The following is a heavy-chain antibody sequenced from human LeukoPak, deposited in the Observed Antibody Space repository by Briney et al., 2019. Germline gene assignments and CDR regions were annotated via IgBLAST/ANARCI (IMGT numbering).Heavy chain of an antibody. D-gene: IGHD3-10*01. CDR3: ARPITMVRGRSGMDV. V-gene: IGHV1-69*01. CDR1: GGTFSSYA. CDR2: IIPIFGTA. J-gene: IGHJ6*02. Sequence: GSSVKVSCKASGGTFSSYAISWVRQAPGQGLEWMGGIIPIFGTANYAQKFQGRVTITADESTSTAYMELSSLRSEDTAVYYCARPITMVRGRSGMDVWGQGITVTVSS.